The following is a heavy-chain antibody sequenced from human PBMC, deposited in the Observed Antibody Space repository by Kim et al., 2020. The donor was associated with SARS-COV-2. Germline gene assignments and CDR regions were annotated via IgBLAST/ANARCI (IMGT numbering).Heavy chain of an antibody. Sequence: TNYSPSFQGHVTISADKSISTAYLQWSSLKASDTAMYYCARHGNANYFDYWGQGTLVTVSS. CDR3: ARHGNANYFDY. D-gene: IGHD1-1*01. CDR2: T. V-gene: IGHV5-10-1*01. J-gene: IGHJ4*02.